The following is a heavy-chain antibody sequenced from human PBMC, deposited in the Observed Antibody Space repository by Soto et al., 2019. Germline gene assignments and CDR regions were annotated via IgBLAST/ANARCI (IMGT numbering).Heavy chain of an antibody. D-gene: IGHD5-12*01. CDR1: GGSISSGGYY. J-gene: IGHJ4*02. Sequence: QVQLQESGPGLEKPSQTLSLTCTISGGSISSGGYYWSWIRQHPGKGLEWIGYIYYSGSTYYNPSLKSRVTISVDTSKNQFSLKLRSVTAADTAVYYCARQRDGYNYRYFDYWGQGTLVTVSS. V-gene: IGHV4-31*03. CDR3: ARQRDGYNYRYFDY. CDR2: IYYSGST.